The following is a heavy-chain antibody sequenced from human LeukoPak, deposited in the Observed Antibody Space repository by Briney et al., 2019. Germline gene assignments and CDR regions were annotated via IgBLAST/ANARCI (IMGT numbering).Heavy chain of an antibody. CDR1: GFTFSAYG. Sequence: GGTLRLSCAASGFTFSAYGMSWVRQSPGQGLEWVSGISANGSITFYARSVRGRFTISRDNPQNTVYLQMNSLRAEDTAVYYCARMVRGVIDYWGQGTLVTVSS. CDR2: ISANGSIT. J-gene: IGHJ4*02. D-gene: IGHD3-10*01. V-gene: IGHV3-23*01. CDR3: ARMVRGVIDY.